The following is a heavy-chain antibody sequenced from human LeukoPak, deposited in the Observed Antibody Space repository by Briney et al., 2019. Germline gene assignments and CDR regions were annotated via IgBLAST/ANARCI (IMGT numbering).Heavy chain of an antibody. D-gene: IGHD3-10*01. J-gene: IGHJ4*02. CDR1: GFTFHAYN. V-gene: IGHV3-33*08. CDR2: IWSDGSTE. CDR3: VREGGSGSYSSD. Sequence: GESLRLSCTASGFTFHAYNMNWVRQAPGKGLEWVAFIWSDGSTEYYGESVKGRFTISRDNAENSLYLQLNSLRAGDSGVYYCVREGGSGSYSSDWGQGTLVTVSS.